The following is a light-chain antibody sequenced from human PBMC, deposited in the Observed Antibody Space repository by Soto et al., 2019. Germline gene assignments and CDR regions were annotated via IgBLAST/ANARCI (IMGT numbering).Light chain of an antibody. CDR1: QSISSY. Sequence: DIQMTQSPSSLSASVGDRVTITCRASQSISSYLNWYQQKPGKVPKLLIYAASNLQSGVPSRFSGSGSGTDFTLTISSLQPEDFATYYCQQSYGTPITFGQGTRLEIK. V-gene: IGKV1-39*01. CDR2: AAS. J-gene: IGKJ5*01. CDR3: QQSYGTPIT.